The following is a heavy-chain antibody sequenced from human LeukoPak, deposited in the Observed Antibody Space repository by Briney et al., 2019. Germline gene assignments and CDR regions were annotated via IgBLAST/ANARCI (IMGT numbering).Heavy chain of an antibody. CDR1: GFTFSTFA. J-gene: IGHJ4*02. V-gene: IGHV3-23*01. Sequence: GGSLRLSCAASGFTFSTFAMSWVRQAPGKGLEWVSGISGSGGGTYYADSVKGRFTISRDNSKNTLYLQMNSLRAEDTAVYYCAKAMDTVMPTDFDYWGQGTLVTVSS. CDR2: ISGSGGGT. CDR3: AKAMDTVMPTDFDY. D-gene: IGHD5-18*01.